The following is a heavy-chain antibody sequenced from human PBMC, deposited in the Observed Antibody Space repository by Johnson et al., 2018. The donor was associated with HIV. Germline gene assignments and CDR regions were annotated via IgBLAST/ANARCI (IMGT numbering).Heavy chain of an antibody. CDR2: LSYDGSNK. D-gene: IGHD4-17*01. Sequence: VQLVESGGGVVQPGRSLRLSCAASGVTFSSHAMHWVRQAPGTGLDWVTVLSYDGSNKYYADSVKGRFTISRDNSKNTMYLQMNSLRAGDTAVYYCARWGTVTTDAFDIWGQGTMVTVSS. CDR1: GVTFSSHA. V-gene: IGHV3-30*14. J-gene: IGHJ3*02. CDR3: ARWGTVTTDAFDI.